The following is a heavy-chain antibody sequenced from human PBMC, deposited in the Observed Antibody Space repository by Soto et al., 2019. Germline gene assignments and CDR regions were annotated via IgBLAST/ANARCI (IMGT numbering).Heavy chain of an antibody. CDR3: ARESEDLTSNFDY. J-gene: IGHJ4*02. Sequence: GGSLRLSCAASGFTFTRYSMNWVRQAPGKGLEWVSSISSTTNYIYYGDSMKGRFTISRDNAKNSLYLEMNSLRAEDTAVYYRARESEDLTSNFDYWGQGTLVTVSS. CDR2: ISSTTNYI. V-gene: IGHV3-21*06. CDR1: GFTFTRYS.